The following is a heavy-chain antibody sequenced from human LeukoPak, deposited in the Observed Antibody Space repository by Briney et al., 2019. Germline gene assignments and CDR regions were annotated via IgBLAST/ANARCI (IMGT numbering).Heavy chain of an antibody. V-gene: IGHV4-59*01. J-gene: IGHJ5*02. CDR1: GGSISSYY. Sequence: SETLSLTCTVSGGSISSYYWSWIRQPPGKGLEWIGYIYYSGSTNYNPSLKSRVTISVDTSKNQFSLKLSSVTAADPAVYYCARDMRYAFDPWGQGTLVTVSS. D-gene: IGHD3-9*01. CDR2: IYYSGST. CDR3: ARDMRYAFDP.